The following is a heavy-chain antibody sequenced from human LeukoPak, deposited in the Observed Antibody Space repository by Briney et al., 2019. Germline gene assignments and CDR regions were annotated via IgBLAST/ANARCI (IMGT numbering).Heavy chain of an antibody. CDR1: GYSLSNDYY. V-gene: IGHV4-38-2*01. J-gene: IGHJ5*02. CDR3: AKAGTTGIHHWFDP. D-gene: IGHD1-1*01. Sequence: PSETLSLTCVVSGYSLSNDYYWGWIRQPPGKGLEWIGNIYHSGGSYYNPSLKSRVTILVDTSTNQFSLKLSSVTAADTAVYYCAKAGTTGIHHWFDPWGQGNLVTVSS. CDR2: IYHSGGS.